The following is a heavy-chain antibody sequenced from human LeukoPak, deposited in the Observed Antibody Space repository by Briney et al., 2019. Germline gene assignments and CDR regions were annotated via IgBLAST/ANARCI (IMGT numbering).Heavy chain of an antibody. CDR1: GFTFSNAW. D-gene: IGHD3-22*01. CDR3: AKDPTHYRVWDDYDSTVLSY. J-gene: IGHJ4*02. Sequence: PGGSLRLSCAASGFTFSNAWMSWVRQAPGKGLEWVANIKQDGSEKYYVDSVKGRFTISRDNAKNSLYLQMNSLRAEDTAVYYCAKDPTHYRVWDDYDSTVLSYWGQGTLVTVSS. CDR2: IKQDGSEK. V-gene: IGHV3-7*01.